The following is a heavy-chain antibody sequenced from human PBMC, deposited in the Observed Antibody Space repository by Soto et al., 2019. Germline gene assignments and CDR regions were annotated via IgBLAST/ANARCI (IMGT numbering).Heavy chain of an antibody. CDR1: GGPFSGYY. D-gene: IGHD1-26*01. Sequence: SETLSLTXAVYGGPFSGYYWSWIRQPPGKGLEWIGEINHSGSTNYNPSLKSRVTISVDTSKNQFSLKLSSVTAADTAVYYCASTGELLPFDYWGQGTLVTV. CDR3: ASTGELLPFDY. J-gene: IGHJ4*02. V-gene: IGHV4-34*01. CDR2: INHSGST.